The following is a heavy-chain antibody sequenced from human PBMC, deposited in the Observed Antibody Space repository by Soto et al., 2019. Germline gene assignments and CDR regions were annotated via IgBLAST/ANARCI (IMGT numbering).Heavy chain of an antibody. V-gene: IGHV3-23*01. CDR1: GFTFSSYA. CDR2: ISGSGGST. D-gene: IGHD3-10*01. Sequence: GGSLRLSCAASGFTFSSYAMSWVRQAPGKGLEWVSAISGSGGSTYYADSVKGRFTISRDNSKNTLYLQMNSLRAEDTAVYYCAKNGITMVRGVNPGAFDIWGQGTMVTVSS. CDR3: AKNGITMVRGVNPGAFDI. J-gene: IGHJ3*02.